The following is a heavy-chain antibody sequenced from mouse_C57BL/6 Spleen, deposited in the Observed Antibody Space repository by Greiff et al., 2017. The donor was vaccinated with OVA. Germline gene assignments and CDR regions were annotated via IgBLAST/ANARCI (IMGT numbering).Heavy chain of an antibody. D-gene: IGHD2-3*01. J-gene: IGHJ4*01. Sequence: VQLQQSGPELVKPGASVKISCKASGYAFSSSWMNWVKQRPGKGLEWIGRIYPGDGDTNYNGKFKGKATLTADKSSSTAYMQLSSLTSEDSAVYFCARGGDGYYIYAMDYWGQGTSVTVSS. V-gene: IGHV1-82*01. CDR2: IYPGDGDT. CDR3: ARGGDGYYIYAMDY. CDR1: GYAFSSSW.